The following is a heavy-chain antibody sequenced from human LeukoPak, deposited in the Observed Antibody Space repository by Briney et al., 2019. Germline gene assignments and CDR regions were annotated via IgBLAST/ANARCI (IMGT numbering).Heavy chain of an antibody. Sequence: GGSLRLSCAASGSTFSNYWMRWVRQAPGKGLEWVANINRDGSGKYYVDSVKGRFIISRDNAKNSLYLQMNSLGADDTAVYYCEGGPGYWGQGTLVTVSS. CDR3: EGGPGY. CDR2: INRDGSGK. J-gene: IGHJ4*02. D-gene: IGHD2-15*01. CDR1: GSTFSNYW. V-gene: IGHV3-7*01.